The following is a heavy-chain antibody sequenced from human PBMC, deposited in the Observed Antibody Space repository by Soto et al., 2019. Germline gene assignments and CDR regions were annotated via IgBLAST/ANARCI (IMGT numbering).Heavy chain of an antibody. CDR2: MSGSSSTT. D-gene: IGHD1-7*01. J-gene: IGHJ4*02. V-gene: IGHV3-23*01. Sequence: EVRLLESGGGLVKPGGSLRLSCATSGLTFSNYAMSWVRQAPGGGLEWVSSMSGSSSTTYYADSVRGRFTKSRDRSKNTRYLQMSGLRAEDTALYYGAKNQERELPRVIDFWGQGTRVTVSS. CDR3: AKNQERELPRVIDF. CDR1: GLTFSNYA.